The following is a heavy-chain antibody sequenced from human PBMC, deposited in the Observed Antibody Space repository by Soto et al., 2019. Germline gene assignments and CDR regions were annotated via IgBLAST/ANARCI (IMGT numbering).Heavy chain of an antibody. V-gene: IGHV4-31*03. CDR3: ASHDYAHYGIDV. CDR2: IYYSGST. CDR1: GGSTSSGGYY. D-gene: IGHD4-17*01. Sequence: SETLSLTCTVSGGSTSSGGYYWSWIRQYPGKGLEWIGYIYYSGSTYYSPSLKSRVTISVDTSKNQFSLKLSSVTAADTAVYYCASHDYAHYGIDVWGQGTTVTVSS. J-gene: IGHJ6*02.